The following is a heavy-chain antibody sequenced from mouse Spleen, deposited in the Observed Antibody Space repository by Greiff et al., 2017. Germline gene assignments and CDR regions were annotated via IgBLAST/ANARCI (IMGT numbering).Heavy chain of an antibody. CDR2: INYDGSST. CDR1: GFTFSDYY. Sequence: EVKLMESEGGLVQPGSSMKLSCTASGFTFSDYYMAWVRQVPEKGLEWVANINYDGSSTYYLDSLKSRFIISRDNAKNILYLQMSSLKSEDTATYYCARDHYGSSYGYFDVWGAGTTVTVSS. J-gene: IGHJ1*01. V-gene: IGHV5-16*01. D-gene: IGHD1-1*01. CDR3: ARDHYGSSYGYFDV.